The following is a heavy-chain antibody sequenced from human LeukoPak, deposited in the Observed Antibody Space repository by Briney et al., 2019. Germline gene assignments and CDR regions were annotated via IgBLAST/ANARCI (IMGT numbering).Heavy chain of an antibody. D-gene: IGHD3-3*01. CDR1: GFTFSNYG. CDR2: ISYDGSNK. Sequence: PGGSLRLSCAASGFTFSNYGMHWVRQAPGKGLEWVAVISYDGSNKYYADSVKGRFTISRDNSKNTLYLQMNSLRAEDTAVYYCARDLDHKGYDFWSGYGAGDYWGQGTLVTVSS. J-gene: IGHJ4*02. V-gene: IGHV3-30*19. CDR3: ARDLDHKGYDFWSGYGAGDY.